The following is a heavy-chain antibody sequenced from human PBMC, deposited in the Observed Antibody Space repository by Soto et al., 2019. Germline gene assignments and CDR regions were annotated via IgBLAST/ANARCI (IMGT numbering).Heavy chain of an antibody. V-gene: IGHV4-31*03. D-gene: IGHD6-19*01. J-gene: IGHJ4*02. CDR1: GGSISSGGYY. CDR2: IYYSGST. Sequence: PSETLSLTCTVSGGSISSGGYYWSGIRQHPGKGLEWIGYIYYSGSTYYNPSLKSRVTISVDTCKNQFSLQLSSVTAADTAVYYCARQNGYSSGWYVNYFDYWGQGTLVTVSS. CDR3: ARQNGYSSGWYVNYFDY.